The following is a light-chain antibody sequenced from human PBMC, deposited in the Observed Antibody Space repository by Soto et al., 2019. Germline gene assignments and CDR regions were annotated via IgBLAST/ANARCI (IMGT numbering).Light chain of an antibody. CDR3: ATWDDRIYV. J-gene: IGLJ1*01. Sequence: QSVLTQPPSASGTPGQTVTISCSGSSSNIGSNYVYWYQRLPGMAPKLLIYSNTQRPLGVPVRFSGPKSGTSASLAISGLQSEDEADYYCATWDDRIYVFGAGTKLTVL. V-gene: IGLV1-47*01. CDR2: SNT. CDR1: SSNIGSNY.